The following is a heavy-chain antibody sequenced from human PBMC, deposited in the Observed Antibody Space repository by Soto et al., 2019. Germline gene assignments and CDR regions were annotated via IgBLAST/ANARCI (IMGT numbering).Heavy chain of an antibody. J-gene: IGHJ6*03. D-gene: IGHD2-15*01. CDR2: IYWDDDK. CDR1: GFSLSTSGVG. Sequence: QITLKESGPTLVKPTQTLTLTCTFSGFSLSTSGVGVGWIRQPPGKALEWLALIYWDDDKRYSPSLKSRLTITKDTTKSLVVLTMTNMDPVDTATYFSAQIPVGLLHDYYMDVWVKRTTVTVFS. CDR3: AQIPVGLLHDYYMDV. V-gene: IGHV2-5*02.